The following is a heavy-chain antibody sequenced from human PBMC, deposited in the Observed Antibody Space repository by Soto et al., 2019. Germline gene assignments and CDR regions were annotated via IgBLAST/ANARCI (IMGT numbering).Heavy chain of an antibody. CDR3: ARDRGYSYGSPGYYYYYGMDV. CDR2: IIPIFGTA. D-gene: IGHD5-18*01. Sequence: ASVKVSCKASGGTFSSYAISWVRQAPGQGLEWMGGIIPIFGTANYAQKFQGRVTITADESTSTAYMELSSLRSEDTAVYYCARDRGYSYGSPGYYYYYGMDVWGQGTTVTVSS. J-gene: IGHJ6*02. V-gene: IGHV1-69*13. CDR1: GGTFSSYA.